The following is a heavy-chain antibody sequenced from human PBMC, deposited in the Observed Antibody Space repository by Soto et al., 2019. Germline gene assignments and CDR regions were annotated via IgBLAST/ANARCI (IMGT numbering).Heavy chain of an antibody. V-gene: IGHV1-69*04. Sequence: ASVTVSCKASGGTFSSYTSSWVRQAPGQGLEWMGRIIPILDIANYAQKFQGRVTISADKSTSTAYMELSSLRSEDTAVYYCARDLRAAAEVFDPWGQGTLVTVSS. CDR3: ARDLRAAAEVFDP. J-gene: IGHJ5*02. CDR2: IIPILDIA. D-gene: IGHD6-13*01. CDR1: GGTFSSYT.